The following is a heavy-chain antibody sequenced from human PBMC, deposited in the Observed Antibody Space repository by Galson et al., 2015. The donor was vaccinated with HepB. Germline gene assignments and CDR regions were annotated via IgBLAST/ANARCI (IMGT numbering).Heavy chain of an antibody. J-gene: IGHJ4*02. Sequence: SLRLSCAASGFTFDDYAMHWVRQAPGKGLEWVSGISWNSGSIGYADSVKGRFTISRDNAKNSLYLQMNSLRAEDTALYYCAKDSSLKGVSMAYFDYWGQGTLVTVSS. CDR1: GFTFDDYA. CDR2: ISWNSGSI. D-gene: IGHD2/OR15-2a*01. V-gene: IGHV3-9*01. CDR3: AKDSSLKGVSMAYFDY.